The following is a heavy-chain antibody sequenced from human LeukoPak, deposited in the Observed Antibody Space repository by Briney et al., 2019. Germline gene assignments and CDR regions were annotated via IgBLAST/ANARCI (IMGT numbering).Heavy chain of an antibody. Sequence: SQTLSLTCDVSGGSISSGAFFWPWICQHPGKGLEWIGYIYDSGNSFYNPSLKSRITMSLDTSKNQFSLKLSSVTAADTAVYYCATWTIFGVVINDSWGQGTLVTVSS. CDR2: IYDSGNS. V-gene: IGHV4-31*11. D-gene: IGHD3-3*01. CDR3: ATWTIFGVVINDS. CDR1: GGSISSGAFF. J-gene: IGHJ4*02.